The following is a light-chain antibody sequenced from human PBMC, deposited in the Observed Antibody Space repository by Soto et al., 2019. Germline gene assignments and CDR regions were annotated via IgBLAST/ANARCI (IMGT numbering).Light chain of an antibody. J-gene: IGKJ1*01. CDR2: DAS. CDR1: QSVSSY. CDR3: QQRSNWPRWT. Sequence: EIVFTQSPATLSLYPGERATLSCRASQSVSSYLAWYQQKPGQAPRLLIYDASNRATGIPARFSGSGSGADFTLTISSLEPEDFAVYYCQQRSNWPRWTFGQGTKV. V-gene: IGKV3-11*01.